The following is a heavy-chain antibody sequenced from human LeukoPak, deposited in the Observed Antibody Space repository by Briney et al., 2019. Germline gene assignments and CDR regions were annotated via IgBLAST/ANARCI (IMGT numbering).Heavy chain of an antibody. CDR1: GFTFSSYA. D-gene: IGHD2-15*01. V-gene: IGHV3-23*01. J-gene: IGHJ4*02. CDR3: ATLNTPFDY. CDR2: ISSSGGNT. Sequence: GGPLRLSCAASGFTFSSYAMSWVRQAPGRGLGWVSSISSSGGNTYYAGSVRGRFTISRDNSKNTLYLQMSSLRAEDTAVYFCATLNTPFDYWGQGILVTVSP.